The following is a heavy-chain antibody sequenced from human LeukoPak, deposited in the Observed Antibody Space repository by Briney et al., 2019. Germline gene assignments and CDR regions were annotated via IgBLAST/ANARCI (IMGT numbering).Heavy chain of an antibody. CDR3: ARDYHYGDWKDY. CDR2: IKQDGSEK. D-gene: IGHD4-17*01. J-gene: IGHJ4*02. CDR1: GFTFSSYW. V-gene: IGHV3-7*01. Sequence: GGSLRLSCAASGFTFSSYWMSWVRQAPXXXXXXXXNIKQDGSEKYYVDSVKGRFTISRDNAKNSLYLQMNSLRAEDTAVYYCARDYHYGDWKDYWGQGTLVTVSS.